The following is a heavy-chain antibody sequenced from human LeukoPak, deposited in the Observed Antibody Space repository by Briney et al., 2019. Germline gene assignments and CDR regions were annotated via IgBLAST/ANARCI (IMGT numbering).Heavy chain of an antibody. J-gene: IGHJ4*02. V-gene: IGHV1-18*01. CDR1: GYTFTNYG. D-gene: IGHD3-3*01. CDR3: ARGRDYDFWSGPPGGFDY. CDR2: ISAYNGNT. Sequence: ASVKVSCKASGYTFTNYGISWVRQAPGQGLEWMGYISAYNGNTNYAQKFQGRVTMTTDTSTNTVYVELRSLRSDDTAVYYCARGRDYDFWSGPPGGFDYWGQGTLVTVSS.